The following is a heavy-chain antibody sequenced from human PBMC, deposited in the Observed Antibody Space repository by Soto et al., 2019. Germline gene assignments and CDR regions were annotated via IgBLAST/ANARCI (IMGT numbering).Heavy chain of an antibody. D-gene: IGHD3-16*01. CDR2: SDTAGDT. Sequence: GGSLRLSCAASGFTFSDYDMFWVRQGTGKGLEWVSLSDTAGDTYYPGSVKGRFTISRDNSKNTLFLHMNSLRAEDTAVYFCAKLVDKSLDDYWGQGALVTVS. J-gene: IGHJ4*02. V-gene: IGHV3-13*01. CDR1: GFTFSDYD. CDR3: AKLVDKSLDDY.